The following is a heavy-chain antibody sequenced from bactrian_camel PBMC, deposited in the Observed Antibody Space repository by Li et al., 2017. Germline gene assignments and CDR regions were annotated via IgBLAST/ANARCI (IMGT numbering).Heavy chain of an antibody. CDR3: RTVSYGSGCTHY. D-gene: IGHD6*01. J-gene: IGHJ4*01. Sequence: HVQLVESGGGSVQPGGSLRLSCEVPGPIRSRVFMAWFRQAPGKEREFVSAFFPDGTPTYANSVKGRFTISQDNAKNTVYLQMNSLKPEDTAMYYCRTVSYGSGCTHYWGQGTQVTVS. V-gene: IGHV3S53*01. CDR2: FFPDGTP. CDR1: GPIRSRVF.